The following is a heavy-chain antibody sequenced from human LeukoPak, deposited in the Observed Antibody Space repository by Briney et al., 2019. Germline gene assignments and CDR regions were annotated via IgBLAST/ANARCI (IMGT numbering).Heavy chain of an antibody. J-gene: IGHJ4*02. Sequence: GGALRLSCAEPGFTLSSYAMYWVRQAPGKGMEWVALLRYVGSNTYYADSVRGRFSLSRDTSKNTLCLQMNSLRAEDTSLYYCAKDVRSYGSGYYPAGYSDYWGQGTLVTVSS. V-gene: IGHV3-30*02. CDR3: AKDVRSYGSGYYPAGYSDY. CDR2: LRYVGSNT. CDR1: GFTLSSYA. D-gene: IGHD3-22*01.